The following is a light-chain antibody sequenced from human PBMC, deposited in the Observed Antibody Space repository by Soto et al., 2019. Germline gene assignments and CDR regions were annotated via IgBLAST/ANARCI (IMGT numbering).Light chain of an antibody. CDR1: QSVSSSY. Sequence: VMTQSPATLSVSPGDSATLSCRDSQSVSSSYLAWYQQKTGQAPRLLIYGESSRATGIPDRLSGSGSGTDLTLTISRLEPEDFAVYYCQQYGSSPITFGQGTRLEIK. CDR2: GES. CDR3: QQYGSSPIT. J-gene: IGKJ5*01. V-gene: IGKV3-20*01.